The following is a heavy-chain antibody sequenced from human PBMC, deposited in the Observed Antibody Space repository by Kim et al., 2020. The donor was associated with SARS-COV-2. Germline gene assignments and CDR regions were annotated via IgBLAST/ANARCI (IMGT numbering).Heavy chain of an antibody. V-gene: IGHV4-39*01. J-gene: IGHJ2*01. CDR2: IYYSGST. D-gene: IGHD6-19*01. CDR3: ARRVPLSSRYSSGWY. CDR1: GGSISSSSYY. Sequence: SETLSLTCAVYGGSISSSSYYWGWIRQPPGKGLEWIGSIYYSGSTYYNPSLKSRVTISVDTSKNQFSLKLSSVTAADTAVYYCARRVPLSSRYSSGWY.